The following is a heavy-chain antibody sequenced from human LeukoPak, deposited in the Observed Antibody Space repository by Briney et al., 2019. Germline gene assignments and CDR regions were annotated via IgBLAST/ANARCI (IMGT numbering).Heavy chain of an antibody. Sequence: PSETLSLTCTVSGGSISSHYRSWIRQPPGKGLEWIGYIYYSGSTNYNPSLKGRVTISVDTSKNQFSLKLSSVTAADTAVYYCARDRANYYDRSGYYHDAFDIWGQGTMVTVSS. D-gene: IGHD3-22*01. V-gene: IGHV4-59*11. CDR2: IYYSGST. CDR1: GGSISSHY. CDR3: ARDRANYYDRSGYYHDAFDI. J-gene: IGHJ3*02.